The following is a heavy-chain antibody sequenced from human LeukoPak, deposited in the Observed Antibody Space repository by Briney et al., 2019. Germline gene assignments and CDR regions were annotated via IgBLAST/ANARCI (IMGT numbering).Heavy chain of an antibody. J-gene: IGHJ4*02. Sequence: GGSLRLSCAASGFTFSSYGMHWVRQAPGKGLEWVAFIRYDGSNKYYADSVKGRFTISRDNSKNTLYLQMNSLRAEDTAVYYCAKDQYYGSGPPNYWGQGTLVTVSS. CDR3: AKDQYYGSGPPNY. CDR1: GFTFSSYG. V-gene: IGHV3-30*02. CDR2: IRYDGSNK. D-gene: IGHD3-10*01.